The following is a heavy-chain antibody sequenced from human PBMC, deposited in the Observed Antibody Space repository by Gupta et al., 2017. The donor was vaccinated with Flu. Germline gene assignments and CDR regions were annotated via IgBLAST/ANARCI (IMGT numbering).Heavy chain of an antibody. CDR3: ARDRKYGSGSTAYYFDY. D-gene: IGHD3-10*01. J-gene: IGHJ4*02. Sequence: QVQLVESGGGVVQPGRSLRLSCAASGFTFSSYGMHWVRQAPGKGLEWVAVIWYDGSNKYYADSVKGRFTISRDNSKNTLYLQMNSLRAEDTAVYYCARDRKYGSGSTAYYFDYWGQGTLVTVSS. CDR1: GFTFSSYG. CDR2: IWYDGSNK. V-gene: IGHV3-33*01.